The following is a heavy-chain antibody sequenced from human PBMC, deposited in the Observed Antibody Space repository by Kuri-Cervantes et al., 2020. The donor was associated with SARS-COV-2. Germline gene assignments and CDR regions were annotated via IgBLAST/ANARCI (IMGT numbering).Heavy chain of an antibody. CDR3: ARGEGSRGLMVVLGWRGAGRLDF. Sequence: ASVKVSCKASGYSFNDYYIYRVRQAPGQGLEWMGWINPNSGGTNYAQKFQGWVTMTRDTSLSISYMELSRLTSDDTAVYYCARGEGSRGLMVVLGWRGAGRLDFWGQGTLVTVSS. V-gene: IGHV1-2*04. J-gene: IGHJ4*02. D-gene: IGHD3-10*01. CDR2: INPNSGGT. CDR1: GYSFNDYY.